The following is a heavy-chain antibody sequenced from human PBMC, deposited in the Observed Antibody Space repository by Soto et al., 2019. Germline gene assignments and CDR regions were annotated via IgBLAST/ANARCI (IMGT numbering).Heavy chain of an antibody. D-gene: IGHD3-10*01. CDR1: GFTFSSYG. CDR2: IWYDGINK. Sequence: QVQLVESGGGVVQPGRSLRLSCAASGFTFSSYGMHWVRQAPGKGLEWVAVIWYDGINKYYADSVKGRFTISRDNSKNTLYLQMNSLRAEDTAVYYCARGRPPRYYYGSGSYYKPFSCDMDVWGQGTTVTVSS. V-gene: IGHV3-33*01. CDR3: ARGRPPRYYYGSGSYYKPFSCDMDV. J-gene: IGHJ6*02.